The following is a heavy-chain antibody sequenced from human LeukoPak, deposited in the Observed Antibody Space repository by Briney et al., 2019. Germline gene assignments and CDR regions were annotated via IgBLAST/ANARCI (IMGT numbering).Heavy chain of an antibody. Sequence: ASVKVSCKASGYTFTGYYMHWVRQAPGQGLEWMGWINPNSGGTNYAQKFQGRVTMTRDTSISTAYMELSRLRSDDTAVYYCARVRTPYYYDSSALPYFDYWGQGTLVTVSS. J-gene: IGHJ4*02. CDR2: INPNSGGT. CDR3: ARVRTPYYYDSSALPYFDY. V-gene: IGHV1-2*02. CDR1: GYTFTGYY. D-gene: IGHD3-22*01.